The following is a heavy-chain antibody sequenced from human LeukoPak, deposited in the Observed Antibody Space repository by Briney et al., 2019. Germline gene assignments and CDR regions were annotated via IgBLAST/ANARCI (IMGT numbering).Heavy chain of an antibody. V-gene: IGHV3-21*01. CDR1: GFTFSSYS. CDR2: ISSSSSYI. J-gene: IGHJ4*02. D-gene: IGHD2-2*01. Sequence: PGGSLRLSCAASGFTFSSYSMNWVRQAPGKGLEWVSSISSSSSYIYYADSVKGRFTISRDNAKNSLYLQMNSLRAEDTAVYYCARDRGPRVSSSTSGFDYWGQGTLVTVSS. CDR3: ARDRGPRVSSSTSGFDY.